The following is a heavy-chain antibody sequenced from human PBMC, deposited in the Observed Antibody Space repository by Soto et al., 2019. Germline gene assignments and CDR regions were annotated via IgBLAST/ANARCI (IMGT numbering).Heavy chain of an antibody. CDR1: GFTFSSYS. Sequence: GGSLRLSCAASGFTFSSYSMNWVRQAPGKGLERVSSISSSSSYIYYADSVKGRFTISRDNAKNSLYLQMNSLRAEDTAVYYCARDPRGVTIFTIAGYYYYMDVWGKGTTVTVSS. CDR2: ISSSSSYI. D-gene: IGHD3-3*01. CDR3: ARDPRGVTIFTIAGYYYYMDV. J-gene: IGHJ6*03. V-gene: IGHV3-21*01.